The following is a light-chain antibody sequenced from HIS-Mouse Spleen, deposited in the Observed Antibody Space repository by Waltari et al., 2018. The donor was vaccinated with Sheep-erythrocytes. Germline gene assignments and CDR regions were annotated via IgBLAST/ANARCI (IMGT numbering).Light chain of an antibody. CDR3: QSADSSGTYVV. CDR2: QDS. Sequence: SYELTQPPSVSVSPGQTARITCSGDALPKQYAYWYQQKPGQAPVLVVNQDSERPSGIPERFSGSSSGTAVTLTISGVQAEDEADYYCQSADSSGTYVVFGGGTKLTVL. V-gene: IGLV3-25*03. CDR1: ALPKQY. J-gene: IGLJ2*01.